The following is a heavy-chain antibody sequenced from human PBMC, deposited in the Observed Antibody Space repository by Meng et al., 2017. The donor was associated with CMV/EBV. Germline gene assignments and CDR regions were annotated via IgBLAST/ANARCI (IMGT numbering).Heavy chain of an antibody. CDR2: IRYDGSNK. J-gene: IGHJ5*02. D-gene: IGHD2-21*01. Sequence: GESLKISCAASGFIFSSYGMHWVRQAPGKGLEWVAFIRYDGSNKYYADSVKGRFSISRDNSKNTLYLQMNSLRAEDTAVYYCAKDHVVVMALPPNWFDPWGQGTLVTVSS. CDR3: AKDHVVVMALPPNWFDP. V-gene: IGHV3-30*02. CDR1: GFIFSSYG.